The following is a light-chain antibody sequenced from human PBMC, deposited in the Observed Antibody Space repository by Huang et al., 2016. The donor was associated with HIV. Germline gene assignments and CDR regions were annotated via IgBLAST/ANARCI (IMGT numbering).Light chain of an antibody. V-gene: IGKV3-15*01. J-gene: IGKJ4*01. CDR3: QQYNNWPPLT. CDR1: QSIGSN. CDR2: RAS. Sequence: EVVMTQSPNTLSVSPGERATLSCRASQSIGSNLAWYQQKPGEAPRRLIYRASARAAGGPARFSGSGSGTEFTLTISSLQSEDFAIYYCQQYNNWPPLTFGGGTKVEI.